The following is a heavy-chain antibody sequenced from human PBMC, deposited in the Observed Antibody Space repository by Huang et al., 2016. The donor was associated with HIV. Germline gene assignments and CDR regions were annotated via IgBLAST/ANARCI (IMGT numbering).Heavy chain of an antibody. J-gene: IGHJ4*02. CDR1: GFTFSNDA. D-gene: IGHD5-12*01. Sequence: EVQLWESGGTLVQPGGSLRLSCGASGFTFSNDAMSWVRQAPGKGLEWVSFISGSSWTIYYADSVKGRFTISRDNVKKTVYLQMNSLRVEDAAVYYCAKDRGDGYSGYDYDYWGQGTLVTVSS. V-gene: IGHV3-23*01. CDR2: ISGSSWTI. CDR3: AKDRGDGYSGYDYDY.